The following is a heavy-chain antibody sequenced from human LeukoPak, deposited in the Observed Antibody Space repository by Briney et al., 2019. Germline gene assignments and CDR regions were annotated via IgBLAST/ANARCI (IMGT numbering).Heavy chain of an antibody. Sequence: SETLSLTCAVSGGSINNNAYYWSWIRQHPGKGLEWIGAIYFSGNTRNNPSLKSRLAISVDTSKNQFSLKLTSVTVADTAVYYCASGFGTAAAAPGHYFDYWGQGTLVTVAS. CDR3: ASGFGTAAAAPGHYFDY. CDR2: IYFSGNT. CDR1: GGSINNNAYY. D-gene: IGHD6-13*01. J-gene: IGHJ4*02. V-gene: IGHV4-31*11.